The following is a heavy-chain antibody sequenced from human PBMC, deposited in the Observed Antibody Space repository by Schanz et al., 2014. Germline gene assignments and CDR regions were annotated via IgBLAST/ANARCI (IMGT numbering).Heavy chain of an antibody. CDR2: LSGSGGNT. V-gene: IGHV3-23*01. CDR1: GFTFSSYA. J-gene: IGHJ4*02. CDR3: ARDRGYCSGGSCLTFDH. D-gene: IGHD2-15*01. Sequence: VQLLQFGGGVVQPGRSLRLSCAASGFTFSSYAMSWVRQAPGKGLEWVSALSGSGGNTYYAGSVKGRFSISRDNSKNTLYLQMNTLRAEDTAVYYCARDRGYCSGGSCLTFDHWGQGTLVTVSS.